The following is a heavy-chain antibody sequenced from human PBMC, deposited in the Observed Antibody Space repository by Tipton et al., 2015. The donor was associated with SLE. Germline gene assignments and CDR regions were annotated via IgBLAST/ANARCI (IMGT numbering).Heavy chain of an antibody. CDR1: GFSFSPYS. CDR3: ARDRGFCGGDRCYLGWFDP. D-gene: IGHD2-15*01. J-gene: IGHJ5*02. V-gene: IGHV3-21*01. CDR2: ISRSSSFI. Sequence: GSLRLSCAASGFSFSPYSMNWVRQAPGKGLEWVSSISRSSSFIYYAASVKGRFTISSDNARNSLYLQMNSLRAEDTAIYYCARDRGFCGGDRCYLGWFDPWGQGTLVTVSS.